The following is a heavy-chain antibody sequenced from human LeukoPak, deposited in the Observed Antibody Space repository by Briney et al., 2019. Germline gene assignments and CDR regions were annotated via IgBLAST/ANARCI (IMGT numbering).Heavy chain of an antibody. V-gene: IGHV1-46*01. J-gene: IGHJ6*02. CDR3: ARHRANYDFWNGYLAYGMDV. D-gene: IGHD3-3*01. CDR1: GYTFTNYH. Sequence: ASVKVSCKASGYTFTNYHIHWVRQAPGQGLEWMGRINPSGGSTTYAQKFQGRVTMTRNTSTTTVYMELSSLRSEDTAVYYCARHRANYDFWNGYLAYGMDVWGQGTTVTVSS. CDR2: INPSGGST.